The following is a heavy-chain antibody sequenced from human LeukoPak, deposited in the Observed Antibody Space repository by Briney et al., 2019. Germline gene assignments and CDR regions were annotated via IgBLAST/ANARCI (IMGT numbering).Heavy chain of an antibody. D-gene: IGHD4-17*01. CDR1: GFTFSSYG. CDR3: VKHQHGDYVGY. V-gene: IGHV3-30*02. CDR2: IPYDGSNK. J-gene: IGHJ4*02. Sequence: GGSLRLSCAASGFTFSSYGMHWVRQAPGKVLEWVAFIPYDGSNKYYADSVKGRFTISRDNSKNTLYLQMNSLRAEDTAVSYCVKHQHGDYVGYWGQGTLVTVSS.